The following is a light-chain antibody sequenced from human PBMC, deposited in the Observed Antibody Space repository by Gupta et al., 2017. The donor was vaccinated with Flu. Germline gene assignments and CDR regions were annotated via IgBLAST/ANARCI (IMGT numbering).Light chain of an antibody. CDR1: QSLLNSNGFNY. Sequence: VTPGEPASISCRSSQSLLNSNGFNYLDWYLQKPGQSPQLLIYLGSNRASGVPDRFSGSGSGTDFTLNISRVEAEDVGVYYCMQALHTPPTFGQGTKVGIK. CDR3: MQALHTPPT. V-gene: IGKV2-28*01. J-gene: IGKJ1*01. CDR2: LGS.